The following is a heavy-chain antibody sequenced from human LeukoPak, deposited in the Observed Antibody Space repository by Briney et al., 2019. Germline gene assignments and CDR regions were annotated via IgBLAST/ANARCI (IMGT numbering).Heavy chain of an antibody. CDR2: IKQDGSEK. CDR3: ARDREGVSGYDYFDY. J-gene: IGHJ4*02. D-gene: IGHD5-12*01. CDR1: RFTFSSYW. V-gene: IGHV3-7*01. Sequence: PGRSLRLSCAASRFTFSSYWMSWVRQAPGKGLEWVANIKQDGSEKYCVDSVKGRFTISRDNAKNSLYLQMNSLRAEDTAVYYCARDREGVSGYDYFDYWGREPWSPSPQ.